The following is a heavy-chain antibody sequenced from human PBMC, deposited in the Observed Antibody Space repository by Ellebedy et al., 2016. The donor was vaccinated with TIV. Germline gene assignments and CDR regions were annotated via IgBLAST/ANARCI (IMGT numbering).Heavy chain of an antibody. Sequence: MPGGSLRLSCTVSGGSISTYYWSWFRQPPGKGLEWIGYIYYNENTNYNPSLKSRVTILVDASKNQFSLTLSAVTAAETAVYYCARDKEHSYGRYFRYWGQGALVTVSS. V-gene: IGHV4-59*01. J-gene: IGHJ4*02. D-gene: IGHD3-9*01. CDR2: IYYNENT. CDR3: ARDKEHSYGRYFRY. CDR1: GGSISTYY.